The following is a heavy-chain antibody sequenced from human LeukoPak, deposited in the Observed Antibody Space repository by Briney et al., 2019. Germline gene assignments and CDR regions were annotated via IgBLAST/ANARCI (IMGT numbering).Heavy chain of an antibody. Sequence: SETLSLTCTVSGVSLGSHYWSWIRQSPGKGLEWIGCVYNSGTTVYNPSLTGRVTISVDTSKNQYSLNLRSVTAADAAVYYCARDAYWGQRILVTVSS. V-gene: IGHV4-59*11. J-gene: IGHJ4*02. CDR1: GVSLGSHY. CDR3: ARDAY. CDR2: VYNSGTT.